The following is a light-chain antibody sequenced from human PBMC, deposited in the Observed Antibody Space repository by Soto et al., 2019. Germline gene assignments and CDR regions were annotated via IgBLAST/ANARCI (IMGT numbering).Light chain of an antibody. CDR1: SSDVGGYNY. J-gene: IGLJ2*01. V-gene: IGLV2-8*01. Sequence: QSALTQPPSASGSPGQSVTISCTGTSSDVGGYNYVSWYQQHPGKAPKLMIYEVTKRPSGVPDRFSGPKSGNTASLTVSGLQADDEAVYYCSSCAGSNNFVVFGGGTKLTVL. CDR3: SSCAGSNNFVV. CDR2: EVT.